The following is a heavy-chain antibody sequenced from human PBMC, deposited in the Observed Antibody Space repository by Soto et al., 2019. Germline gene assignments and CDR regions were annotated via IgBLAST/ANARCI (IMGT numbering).Heavy chain of an antibody. CDR2: IWYDGSNT. Sequence: QVQLVESGGGVVQPGRCLRLSCAASGFTFSSYGMHWVRQAPGKWREWVAVIWYDGSNTYYADSVKGRFTISRDNSKNTMYLQTNSLRATHTTVYYSAREAVPDRRTDNCFHPWGHGTLVTVSS. CDR3: AREAVPDRRTDNCFHP. V-gene: IGHV3-33*01. J-gene: IGHJ5*02. CDR1: GFTFSSYG.